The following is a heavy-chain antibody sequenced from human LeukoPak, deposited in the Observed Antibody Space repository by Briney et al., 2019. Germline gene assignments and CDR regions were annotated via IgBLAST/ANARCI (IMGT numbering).Heavy chain of an antibody. CDR3: ARRRLGIVGATSLGY. J-gene: IGHJ4*02. CDR2: IYYSGST. CDR1: GYSISSGYY. D-gene: IGHD1-26*01. V-gene: IGHV4-38-2*01. Sequence: KPSETLSLTCAVSGYSISSGYYWGWIRQPPGKGLEWIGSIYYSGSTYYNPSLKSRVTISVDTSKNQFSLKLSSVTAADTAVYYCARRRLGIVGATSLGYWGQGTLVTVSS.